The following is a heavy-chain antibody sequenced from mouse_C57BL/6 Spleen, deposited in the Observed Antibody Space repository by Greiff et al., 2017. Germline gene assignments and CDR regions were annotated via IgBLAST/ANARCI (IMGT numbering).Heavy chain of an antibody. D-gene: IGHD2-4*01. Sequence: QVQLQQPGAELVKPGASVKMSCKASGYTFTSYWITWVQQSPGQGLEWIGYIYPGSGSINYNEQFTSKATLTVDTSSSTAYMQLSSLTSEDSPVYYRARSFDYDGYFDYWGQGTTLTVSS. J-gene: IGHJ2*01. CDR3: ARSFDYDGYFDY. V-gene: IGHV1-55*01. CDR2: IYPGSGSI. CDR1: GYTFTSYW.